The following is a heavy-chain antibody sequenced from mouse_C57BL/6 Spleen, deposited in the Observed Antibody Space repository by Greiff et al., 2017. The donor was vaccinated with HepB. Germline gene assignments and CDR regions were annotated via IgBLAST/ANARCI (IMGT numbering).Heavy chain of an antibody. J-gene: IGHJ3*01. Sequence: VQGVESGGGLVKPGGSLKLSCAASGFTFSDYGMHWVRQAPEKGLEWVAYISSGSSTIYYADTVKGRFTISRDNAKNTLFLQMTSLRSEDTAMYYCARPYYYGSSSWFAYWGQGTLVTVSA. CDR3: ARPYYYGSSSWFAY. CDR1: GFTFSDYG. D-gene: IGHD1-1*01. CDR2: ISSGSSTI. V-gene: IGHV5-17*01.